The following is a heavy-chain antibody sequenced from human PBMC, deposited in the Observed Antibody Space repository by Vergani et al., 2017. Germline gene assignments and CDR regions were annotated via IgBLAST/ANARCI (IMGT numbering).Heavy chain of an antibody. Sequence: QVQLQQWGGGLLKPSETLSLTCVVNGGSFTSYHWTWIRQSPGEGLEWVGDSDHTGRPAYNPSLKSRLTLSVDKSRNQFSLTLNSVTATDTAIYFCARVNTETNGHLYYYYYMDVWGQGTAVTVS. V-gene: IGHV4-34*01. D-gene: IGHD4-11*01. CDR3: ARVNTETNGHLYYYYYMDV. CDR2: SDHTGRP. CDR1: GGSFTSYH. J-gene: IGHJ6*03.